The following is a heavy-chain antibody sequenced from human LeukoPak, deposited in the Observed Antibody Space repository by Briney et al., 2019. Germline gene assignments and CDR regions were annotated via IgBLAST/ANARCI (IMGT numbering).Heavy chain of an antibody. CDR3: AKDLVPYAEWTFDC. CDR2: ISGSGGST. CDR1: GFTFNNYA. J-gene: IGHJ4*02. Sequence: GGSLRLSCAASGFTFNNYAMSWVRQAPGKGLEWVSAISGSGGSTYYADSVKGRFTISRDNSKNTPYLQMHSLRAEDTAIYYCAKDLVPYAEWTFDCWGQRTLITVSS. D-gene: IGHD2-8*01. V-gene: IGHV3-23*01.